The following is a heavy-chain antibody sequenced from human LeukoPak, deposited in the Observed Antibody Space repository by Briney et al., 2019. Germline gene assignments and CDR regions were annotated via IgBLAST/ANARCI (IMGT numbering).Heavy chain of an antibody. V-gene: IGHV3-30*18. J-gene: IGHJ4*02. CDR1: GFTFSSYG. D-gene: IGHD3-22*01. CDR3: AKEEGITMIVVVPPRL. Sequence: PGGSLRLSCAASGFTFSSYGMHWVRQAPGKGLEWVAVISYDGSNKYYADSVKGRFTISRDNSKNTLYLQMNSLRAEDTAVYYCAKEEGITMIVVVPPRLWGQGTLVTVSS. CDR2: ISYDGSNK.